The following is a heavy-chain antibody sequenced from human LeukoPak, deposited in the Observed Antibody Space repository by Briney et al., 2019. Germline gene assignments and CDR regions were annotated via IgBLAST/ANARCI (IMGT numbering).Heavy chain of an antibody. V-gene: IGHV3-21*01. CDR1: GFTFSSYG. Sequence: PGGSLRLSCAASGFTFSSYGMHWVRQAPGKGLEWVSSISSSSSYIYYADSVKGRFTISRDNAKNSLYLQMNSLRAEDTAVYYCATPLFLEWLLGDWGQGTLVTVSS. CDR3: ATPLFLEWLLGD. D-gene: IGHD3-3*01. J-gene: IGHJ4*02. CDR2: ISSSSSYI.